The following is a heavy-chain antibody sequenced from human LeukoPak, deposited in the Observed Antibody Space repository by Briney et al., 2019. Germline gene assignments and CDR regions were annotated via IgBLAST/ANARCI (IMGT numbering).Heavy chain of an antibody. CDR3: AREALYPTIGGATHDAFDI. CDR2: IYSGGST. J-gene: IGHJ3*02. Sequence: GGSLRLSCAASGFTVSSNYMSWVRQAPGKGLEWVSVIYSGGSTYYADSVKGRFTISRDNSKNTLYLQMNSLRAEDTAVYYCAREALYPTIGGATHDAFDIWGQGTMVTVSS. V-gene: IGHV3-53*01. D-gene: IGHD1-26*01. CDR1: GFTVSSNY.